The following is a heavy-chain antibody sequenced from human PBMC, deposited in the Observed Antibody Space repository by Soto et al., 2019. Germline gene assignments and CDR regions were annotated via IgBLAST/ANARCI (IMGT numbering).Heavy chain of an antibody. D-gene: IGHD2-2*01. J-gene: IGHJ6*02. CDR1: GGSISSYY. CDR3: ARNHCSSTSCYSLDYYYGMDV. V-gene: IGHV4-59*08. Sequence: PSETLSLTCTVSGGSISSYYWSWIRQPPGKGLEWIGYIYYSGSTNYNPSLKSRVTISVDTSKNQFSLKLSSVTAADTAVYYCARNHCSSTSCYSLDYYYGMDVWGQGTTVT. CDR2: IYYSGST.